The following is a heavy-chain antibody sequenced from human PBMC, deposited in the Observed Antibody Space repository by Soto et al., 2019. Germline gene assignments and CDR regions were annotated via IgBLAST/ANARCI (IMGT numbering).Heavy chain of an antibody. J-gene: IGHJ4*02. D-gene: IGHD3-3*01. Sequence: QVQLVQSGAEVKEPGASVKVSCKASGYTFTSYGISWVRQAPGQGLEWMGWISAYNGNTNYAQKLQGRVTMTTDTSTSTAYMELRSLRSDDTAVYYCARFITIFGVVNVDYYFYYWGQGTLVTVSS. CDR3: ARFITIFGVVNVDYYFYY. CDR2: ISAYNGNT. CDR1: GYTFTSYG. V-gene: IGHV1-18*01.